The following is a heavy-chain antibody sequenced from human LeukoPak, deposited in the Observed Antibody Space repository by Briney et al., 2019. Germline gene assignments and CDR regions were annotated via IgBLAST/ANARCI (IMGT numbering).Heavy chain of an antibody. CDR2: MNPNSGNT. CDR3: ARGPQTSSTYNWFDP. Sequence: ASVKVSCKASGYTFTSYDINWVRQATGQGLEWMGWMNPNSGNTGYAQKFQGRVTMTRNTSISTAYMELSSLRSEDTAVYYCARGPQTSSTYNWFDPWGQGTLVTVSS. J-gene: IGHJ5*02. CDR1: GYTFTSYD. V-gene: IGHV1-8*01. D-gene: IGHD6-6*01.